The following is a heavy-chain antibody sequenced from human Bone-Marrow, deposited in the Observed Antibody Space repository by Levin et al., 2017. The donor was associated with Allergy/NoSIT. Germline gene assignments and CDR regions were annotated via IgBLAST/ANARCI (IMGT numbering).Heavy chain of an antibody. D-gene: IGHD5-24*01. CDR1: GDSIIGSKW. CDR2: IYHLGST. J-gene: IGHJ4*02. V-gene: IGHV4-4*02. CDR3: TRGDGSVLDS. Sequence: SETLSLTCDVSGDSIIGSKWWSWVRQSPGKGLEWIGEIYHLGSTNSNPSFKSRVTISVDNSKNQFSLKLTSMTAADTAVYYCTRGDGSVLDSWGQGALVTVSS.